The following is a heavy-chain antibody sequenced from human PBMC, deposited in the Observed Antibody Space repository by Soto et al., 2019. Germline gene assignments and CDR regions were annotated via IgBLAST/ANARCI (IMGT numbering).Heavy chain of an antibody. CDR2: ISAYNGNT. CDR1: GYTFTSYG. J-gene: IGHJ4*02. D-gene: IGHD2-21*02. Sequence: ASVKVSCKASGYTFTSYGISWVRQAPGQGLEWMGWISAYNGNTNYAQKLQGRVTMTTDTSTSTAYMELRSLRSDDTAVYYCARGEDGDYGGDSFDYWGQGTLVTVSS. CDR3: ARGEDGDYGGDSFDY. V-gene: IGHV1-18*01.